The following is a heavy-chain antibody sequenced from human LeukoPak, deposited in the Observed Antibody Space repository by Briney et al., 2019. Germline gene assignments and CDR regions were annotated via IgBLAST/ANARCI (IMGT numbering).Heavy chain of an antibody. J-gene: IGHJ1*01. Sequence: AASVKVSCKASGGTFSSYAISWVRQAPGQGLEWMGRINPNSGGTNYAQKFQDRVTMTKDTSISTAYMDLSRLTSDDTAVYYCASLTIGWYSSDYFQQWGQGTLVTVSS. CDR1: GGTFSSYA. D-gene: IGHD6-19*01. V-gene: IGHV1-2*06. CDR3: ASLTIGWYSSDYFQQ. CDR2: INPNSGGT.